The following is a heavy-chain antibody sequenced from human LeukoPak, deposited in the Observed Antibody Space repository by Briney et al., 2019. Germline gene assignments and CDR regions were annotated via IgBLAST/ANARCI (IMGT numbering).Heavy chain of an antibody. CDR2: IMPIFGTA. CDR1: GGTFTNYP. CDR3: AXXXXXVVXGTTFAAYKWFDP. Sequence: SVKVSCKTSGGTFTNYPISWVRQAPGQGLEWMGGIMPIFGTAHYAEKFQARVTITADESTSTVFLELRSLNSEDTSVYYCAXXXXXVVXGTTFAAYKWFDPWGQGTLLTVSS. D-gene: IGHD2/OR15-2a*01. J-gene: IGHJ5*02. V-gene: IGHV1-69*13.